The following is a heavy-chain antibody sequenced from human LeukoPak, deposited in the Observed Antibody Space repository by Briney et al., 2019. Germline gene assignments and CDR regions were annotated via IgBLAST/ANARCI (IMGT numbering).Heavy chain of an antibody. CDR3: ARGSGSRSSGIDA. J-gene: IGHJ5*02. Sequence: ASVKVSCKASGYPFTSYGISWVRQAPGQGLEWMGWISPYNGNTNYAQKVQGRVTLTTDTSTRTAYMELRSLRSDDTAVYYCARGSGSRSSGIDAWGQGTLVTVSS. CDR1: GYPFTSYG. D-gene: IGHD6-6*01. V-gene: IGHV1-18*01. CDR2: ISPYNGNT.